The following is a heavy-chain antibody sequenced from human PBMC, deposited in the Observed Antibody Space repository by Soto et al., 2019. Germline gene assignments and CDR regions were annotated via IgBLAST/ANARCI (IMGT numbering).Heavy chain of an antibody. D-gene: IGHD3-3*01. CDR1: GGSFSGYY. Sequence: SETLSLTCAVYGGSFSGYYWSWIRQPPRKRMEWIGEINHSGSTNYNPSLKSRVTISVDTSKNQFSLKLSSVTAADTAVYYFARIGIYDFWSGPYYMDVWGKGTTVTVSS. J-gene: IGHJ6*03. V-gene: IGHV4-34*01. CDR2: INHSGST. CDR3: ARIGIYDFWSGPYYMDV.